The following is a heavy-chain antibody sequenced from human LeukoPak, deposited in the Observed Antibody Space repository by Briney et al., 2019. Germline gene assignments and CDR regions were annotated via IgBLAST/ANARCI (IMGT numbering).Heavy chain of an antibody. V-gene: IGHV3-23*01. CDR1: GFTFSSYA. CDR2: ISGSGGST. CDR3: AKDDNSGYSGYDPSYFDY. D-gene: IGHD5-12*01. Sequence: GGSLRLSCAASGFTFSSYAMSWVRQAPGKGLEWVSAISGSGGSTYYADSVKGRFTISRDNSKNTLYLQMNSLRAEDTAVYYCAKDDNSGYSGYDPSYFDYWGQGTLVTASS. J-gene: IGHJ4*02.